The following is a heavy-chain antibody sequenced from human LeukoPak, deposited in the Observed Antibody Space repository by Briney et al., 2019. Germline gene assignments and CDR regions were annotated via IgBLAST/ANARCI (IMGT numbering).Heavy chain of an antibody. CDR3: TTDLAAIGKGAFDY. V-gene: IGHV3-15*01. CDR1: GFALSNAW. Sequence: GGSLRLSCAASGFALSNAWMNWVRQAPGKGLEWVGHFKSKTATNYAAPVKGRFTFSSDDSQNTLYLQMSSLKTEDTAVYYCTTDLAAIGKGAFDYWGQGTLVTVSS. J-gene: IGHJ4*02. CDR2: FKSKTAT. D-gene: IGHD6-13*01.